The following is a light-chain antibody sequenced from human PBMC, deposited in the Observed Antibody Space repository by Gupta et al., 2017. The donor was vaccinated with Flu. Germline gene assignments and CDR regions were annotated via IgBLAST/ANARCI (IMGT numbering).Light chain of an antibody. V-gene: IGKV1-12*01. CDR1: EGISTW. CDR3: QQSNKFPST. Sequence: DIQMTPSPSVVSASVGDRVTITCRASEGISTWLAWYQQMPGKAPKLLIYDASTLETGVPSRFSGSGAGTDFTLTINSLQPEDFATYSCQQSNKFPSTFGPETKVDFK. J-gene: IGKJ3*01. CDR2: DAS.